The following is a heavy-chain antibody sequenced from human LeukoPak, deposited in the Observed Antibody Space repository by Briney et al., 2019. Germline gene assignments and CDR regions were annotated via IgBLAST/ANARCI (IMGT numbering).Heavy chain of an antibody. J-gene: IGHJ4*02. CDR2: TYYRSKWYN. D-gene: IGHD6-13*01. Sequence: SQTLSLTCAISGDSVSSDSAAWNWLRQSPSRGLEWLGRTYYRSKWYNDYAVSVKSRITINPDTSKNQFSLQLNSVTPEDTAVYYCARDSYVGSSWYWGGSSAPFDYWGQGTLVTVSS. CDR3: ARDSYVGSSWYWGGSSAPFDY. CDR1: GDSVSSDSAA. V-gene: IGHV6-1*01.